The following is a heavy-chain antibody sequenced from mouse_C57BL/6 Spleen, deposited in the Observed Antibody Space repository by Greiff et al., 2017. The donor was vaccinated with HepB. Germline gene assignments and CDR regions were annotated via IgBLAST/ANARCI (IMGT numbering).Heavy chain of an antibody. CDR2: INPYNGDT. Sequence: VHVKQSGPELVKPGDSVKISCKASGYSFTGYFMNWVMQSHGKSLEWIGRINPYNGDTFYNQKFKGKATLTVDKSSSTAHMELRSLTSEDSAVYYCARDYDYVAWFAYWGQGTLVTVSA. D-gene: IGHD2-4*01. CDR3: ARDYDYVAWFAY. V-gene: IGHV1-20*01. J-gene: IGHJ3*01. CDR1: GYSFTGYF.